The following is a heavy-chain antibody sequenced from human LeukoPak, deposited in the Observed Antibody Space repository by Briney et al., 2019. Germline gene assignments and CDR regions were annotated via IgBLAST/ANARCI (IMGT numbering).Heavy chain of an antibody. V-gene: IGHV3-53*01. Sequence: GGXLRLSCAASGFTFSSNYMSWVRQAPGKGLEWVSVIYSGGSTYYADSVKGRFTISRDNSKNTLYLQMNSLRAEDTAVYYCARVDIVMYGFDYWGQGTLVTVSS. D-gene: IGHD2-2*03. J-gene: IGHJ4*02. CDR3: ARVDIVMYGFDY. CDR2: IYSGGST. CDR1: GFTFSSNY.